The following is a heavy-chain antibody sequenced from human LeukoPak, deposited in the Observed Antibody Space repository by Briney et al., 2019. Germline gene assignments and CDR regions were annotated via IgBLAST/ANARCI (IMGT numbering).Heavy chain of an antibody. CDR3: ARVTVSSSEVIFDY. V-gene: IGHV3-74*01. CDR2: MNSDGSTI. J-gene: IGHJ4*02. CDR1: GFTFSSYW. D-gene: IGHD1-20*01. Sequence: PGGSLSLSCAASGFTFSSYWMHWVRQAPGKGLVWVSRMNSDGSTITYADSVKGRFTISRDNAKNTLYLQMNSLRAEDTAVYFCARVTVSSSEVIFDYWGQGSLVTVSS.